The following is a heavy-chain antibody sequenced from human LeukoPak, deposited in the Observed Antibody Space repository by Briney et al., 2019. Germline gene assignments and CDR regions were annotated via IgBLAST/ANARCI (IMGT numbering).Heavy chain of an antibody. V-gene: IGHV1-24*01. J-gene: IGHJ4*02. CDR2: FDPEDGET. Sequence: ASVKVSCKVSGYTLTELSMHWVRQAPGKGLEWMGGFDPEDGETIYAQKFQGRVTMTEDTSTDTAYMELSSLRSDDTAVYYCARTSYVGYCSGGSCYFPGPQYYFDYWGQGTLVTVSS. D-gene: IGHD2-15*01. CDR1: GYTLTELS. CDR3: ARTSYVGYCSGGSCYFPGPQYYFDY.